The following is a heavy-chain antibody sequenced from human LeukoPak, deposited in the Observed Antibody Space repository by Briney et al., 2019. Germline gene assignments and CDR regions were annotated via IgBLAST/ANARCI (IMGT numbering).Heavy chain of an antibody. D-gene: IGHD3-22*01. Sequence: ASVKVSCKASGYTFTSYDINWVRQATGQGLERMGWMNPNSGNTGYAQKFQGRVTITRNTSISTAYMELSSLRSEDTAVYYCAREVPYDSSRYYQPFDYWGQGTLVTVSS. CDR3: AREVPYDSSRYYQPFDY. CDR2: MNPNSGNT. CDR1: GYTFTSYD. J-gene: IGHJ4*02. V-gene: IGHV1-8*03.